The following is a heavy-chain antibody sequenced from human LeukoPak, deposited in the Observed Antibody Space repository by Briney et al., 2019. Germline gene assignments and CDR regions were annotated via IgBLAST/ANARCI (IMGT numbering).Heavy chain of an antibody. CDR1: GYTFSSYE. J-gene: IGHJ4*02. CDR2: ISSSGSTI. CDR3: AIIMVATNREAFDY. V-gene: IGHV3-48*03. Sequence: GGSLRHSCAASGYTFSSYEMNWVRQAPGKGLEWVSYISSSGSTIYYADSVKGRFTISRDNAKNSLYLQMNSLRAEDTAIYYCAIIMVATNREAFDYWGQGTRVTVSS. D-gene: IGHD5-12*01.